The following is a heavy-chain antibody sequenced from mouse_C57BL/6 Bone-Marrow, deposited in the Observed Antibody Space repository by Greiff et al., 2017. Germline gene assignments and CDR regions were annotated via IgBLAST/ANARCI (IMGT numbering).Heavy chain of an antibody. D-gene: IGHD1-1*01. CDR3: ANPYYGSSHYAMDY. J-gene: IGHJ4*01. CDR2: IDPEDGET. CDR1: GFNIKDYY. Sequence: EVKLVESGAELVKPGASVKLSCTASGFNIKDYYMHWVKQRTEQGLEWIGRIDPEDGETKYAPKFQGKATITADTSSNTAYLQLSSLTSEDTAVYYCANPYYGSSHYAMDYWGQGTSVTVSS. V-gene: IGHV14-2*01.